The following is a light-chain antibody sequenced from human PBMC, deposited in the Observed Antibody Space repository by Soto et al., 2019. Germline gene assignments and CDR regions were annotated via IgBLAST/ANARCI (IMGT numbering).Light chain of an antibody. V-gene: IGKV3-11*01. Sequence: PGESATLSCRASQTVSSYLAWHQRKPGQAPRLLIYDASNRATGIPARFSGSGSATDFTLTISSLEPEDFAVYYCQQRSNWSRTFGQGTKVDI. CDR3: QQRSNWSRT. CDR1: QTVSSY. J-gene: IGKJ1*01. CDR2: DAS.